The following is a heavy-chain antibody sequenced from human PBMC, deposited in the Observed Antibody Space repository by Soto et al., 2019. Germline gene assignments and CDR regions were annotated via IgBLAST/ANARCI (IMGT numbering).Heavy chain of an antibody. Sequence: QVQLVQSGAEVKKPGSSVKVSCKASGGTFSSYAISWVRQAPGQGLEWMGGIIPIFGTANYAQKFQGRVTITADESTSTAYIELSSLRSEDTAVYYCARDSGSYPRYYFDYWGQGTLVTVSS. J-gene: IGHJ4*02. D-gene: IGHD1-26*01. CDR2: IIPIFGTA. CDR3: ARDSGSYPRYYFDY. V-gene: IGHV1-69*01. CDR1: GGTFSSYA.